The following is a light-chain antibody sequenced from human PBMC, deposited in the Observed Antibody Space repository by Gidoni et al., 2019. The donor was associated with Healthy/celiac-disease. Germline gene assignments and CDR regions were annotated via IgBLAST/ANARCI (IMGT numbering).Light chain of an antibody. Sequence: DIQMTQSPSSLSASVGDRVTITCRASQSISSYLNWYQQKPGKAPKLLIYAASSLQSGVPSKFSGSGSGTDFTLTIISLQPEDFATYYCQQSYSTPYTFGHGTKLEIK. CDR3: QQSYSTPYT. J-gene: IGKJ2*01. CDR2: AAS. CDR1: QSISSY. V-gene: IGKV1-39*01.